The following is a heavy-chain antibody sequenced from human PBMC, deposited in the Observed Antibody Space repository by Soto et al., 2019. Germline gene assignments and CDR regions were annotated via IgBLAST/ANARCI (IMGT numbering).Heavy chain of an antibody. Sequence: SETLSLTCAVYGGSFSGYYWSWIRQPPGKGLEWIGEINHSGSTNYNPSLKSRVTISVDTSKNQFSLKLSSVTAADTAVYYCARAHYDFWSGYLSWFDPWAREPWSPSPQ. J-gene: IGHJ5*02. CDR3: ARAHYDFWSGYLSWFDP. D-gene: IGHD3-3*01. V-gene: IGHV4-34*01. CDR1: GGSFSGYY. CDR2: INHSGST.